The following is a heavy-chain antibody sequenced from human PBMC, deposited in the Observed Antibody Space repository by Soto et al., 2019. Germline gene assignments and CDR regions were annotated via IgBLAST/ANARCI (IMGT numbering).Heavy chain of an antibody. CDR1: GGTFSSYA. CDR3: ARVQEGVATIKGDYYGMDV. V-gene: IGHV1-69*13. J-gene: IGHJ6*02. CDR2: IIPIFVTA. Sequence: SVKVSCKASGGTFSSYAISWVRQAPGQGLEWMGGIIPIFVTANYAQKFQGRVTITADESTSTAYMELSSLRSEDTAVYYCARVQEGVATIKGDYYGMDVWGQGTTVTVSS. D-gene: IGHD5-12*01.